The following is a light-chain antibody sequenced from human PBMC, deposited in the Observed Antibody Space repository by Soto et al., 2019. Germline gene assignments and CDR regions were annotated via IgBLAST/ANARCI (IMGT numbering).Light chain of an antibody. Sequence: DIQMTQSPSTLSASVGDRVTITCQASQSISIWLAWYQQKPGKAPKLLIYDASSLQSGVPSRFSGSGSGTEFTLTISSLQPDDFATYYCKQYNSYSPTFGQGTKVDIK. J-gene: IGKJ1*01. CDR2: DAS. CDR3: KQYNSYSPT. V-gene: IGKV1-5*01. CDR1: QSISIW.